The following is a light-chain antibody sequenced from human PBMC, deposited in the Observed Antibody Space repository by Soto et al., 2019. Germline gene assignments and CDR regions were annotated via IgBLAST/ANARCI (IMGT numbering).Light chain of an antibody. V-gene: IGLV2-14*01. CDR2: DVY. Sequence: QSVLTQPASVSGSPGQSITISCAGTSSDVGRYTYVSWYQQHPGKAPNLIIYDVYNRPSGVSTRFSGSKSGNTASLTISGLQAEDEADYYCTSYTSTSTPYVFGGGTKVTVL. J-gene: IGLJ1*01. CDR3: TSYTSTSTPYV. CDR1: SSDVGRYTY.